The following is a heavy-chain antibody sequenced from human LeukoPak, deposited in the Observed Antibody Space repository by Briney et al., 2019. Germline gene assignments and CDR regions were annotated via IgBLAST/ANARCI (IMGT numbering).Heavy chain of an antibody. D-gene: IGHD3-9*01. J-gene: IGHJ4*02. CDR2: IRSKANSYAT. CDR3: TSRRPDYDILTGYYFFDY. V-gene: IGHV3-73*01. Sequence: GGSLRLSCAASGFTFSGSAMHWVRQASGKGLEWVGRIRSKANSYATAYAASVKGKFTISRDDSKNTAYLQMNGLKTEDTAVYYCTSRRPDYDILTGYYFFDYWGQGTQVTVSS. CDR1: GFTFSGSA.